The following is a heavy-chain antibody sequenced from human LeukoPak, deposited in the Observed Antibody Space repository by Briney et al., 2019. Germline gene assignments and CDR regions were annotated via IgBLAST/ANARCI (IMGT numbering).Heavy chain of an antibody. D-gene: IGHD6-19*01. Sequence: SETLSLTCTVSGGSISSGDYYWSWIRQPPGKGLEWIGYIYYSGSTYYNPSLKSRVTISVDTSKNQFSLKLSSVTAADTAVYYCAREDSSGWFLDYWGQGTLVTDSS. CDR1: GGSISSGDYY. V-gene: IGHV4-30-4*01. CDR3: AREDSSGWFLDY. J-gene: IGHJ4*02. CDR2: IYYSGST.